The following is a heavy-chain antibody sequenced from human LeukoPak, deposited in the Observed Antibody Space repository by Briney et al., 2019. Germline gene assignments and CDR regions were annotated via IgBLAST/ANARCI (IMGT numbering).Heavy chain of an antibody. Sequence: ASVKVSCKSSRGTFSTYAITWVRQASGQGLEWMGRIIPVLGAPNYAQKFQGRVTITADKSTGTVYLDLSSLTSADTAVYFCAILGYGQDYNCAMDVWGQGTTVAVSS. CDR2: IIPVLGAP. CDR3: AILGYGQDYNCAMDV. J-gene: IGHJ6*02. CDR1: RGTFSTYA. D-gene: IGHD5-18*01. V-gene: IGHV1-69*04.